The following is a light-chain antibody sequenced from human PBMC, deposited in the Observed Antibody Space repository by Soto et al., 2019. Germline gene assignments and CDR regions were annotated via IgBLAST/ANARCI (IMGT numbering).Light chain of an antibody. CDR2: GAA. CDR3: QQYGTSPFT. Sequence: IVLTHSPGTLSFSSGERSTLSFSSSQSVSSTYVAWYQQKPGQAPRLLIYGAASRATGIPGRFSRSGSGTDFTLTISRLEPEDFAVYYCQQYGTSPFTFGQGTRLEL. CDR1: QSVSSTY. V-gene: IGKV3-20*01. J-gene: IGKJ5*01.